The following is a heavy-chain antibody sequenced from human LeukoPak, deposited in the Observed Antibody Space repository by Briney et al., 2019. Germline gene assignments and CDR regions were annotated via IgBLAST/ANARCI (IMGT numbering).Heavy chain of an antibody. V-gene: IGHV3-74*01. CDR2: INSDGSST. Sequence: QPGGSLRLSCAASGFTFSSYWMHWVRQAPGKGLVWVSRINSDGSSTSYADSVKGRFTISRDNSKNTLYLQMNSLRAEDTAVYYCAKGASDYDFWSGYYYYYYYYYMDVWGKGTTVTVSS. D-gene: IGHD3-3*01. J-gene: IGHJ6*03. CDR1: GFTFSSYW. CDR3: AKGASDYDFWSGYYYYYYYYYMDV.